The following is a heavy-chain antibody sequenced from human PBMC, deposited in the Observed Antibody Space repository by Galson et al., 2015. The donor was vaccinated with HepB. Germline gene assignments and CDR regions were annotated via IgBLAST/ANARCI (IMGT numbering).Heavy chain of an antibody. D-gene: IGHD6-6*01. CDR3: ATVFKAGYSSSGHWFDP. CDR2: FDPEDGET. V-gene: IGHV1-24*01. J-gene: IGHJ5*02. CDR1: GYTLTELS. Sequence: SVKVSCKVSGYTLTELSMHWVRQAPGKGLEWMGGFDPEDGETIYAQKFQGRVTMTEDTSTDTAYMELSSLRSEDTAVYYCATVFKAGYSSSGHWFDPWGQGTLVTVSS.